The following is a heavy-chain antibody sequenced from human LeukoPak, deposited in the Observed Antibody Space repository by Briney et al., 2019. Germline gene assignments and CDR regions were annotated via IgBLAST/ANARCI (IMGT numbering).Heavy chain of an antibody. Sequence: PGGSLRLSCAASGFTFRSYSMNWVRQAPGKGLERVSSISSSSSYIYYADSVKGRFTISRDNAKNSLYLQMNSLRAEDTAVYYCARGGAVVVPAAIKSSDYWGQGTLVTVSS. CDR1: GFTFRSYS. CDR3: ARGGAVVVPAAIKSSDY. J-gene: IGHJ4*02. V-gene: IGHV3-21*01. CDR2: ISSSSSYI. D-gene: IGHD2-2*02.